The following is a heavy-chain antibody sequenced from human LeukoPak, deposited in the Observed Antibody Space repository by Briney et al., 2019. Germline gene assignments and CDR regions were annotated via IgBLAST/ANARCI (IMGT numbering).Heavy chain of an antibody. CDR2: INPNSGGT. Sequence: GASVKVSCKASGYTFTGYYMHWVRQAPGQGLEWMGWINPNSGGTNYTQKFQGWVTMTRDTSISTAYMELSRLRSDDTAVYCCARGYYDSSGYYGTDVWGQGTTVTVSS. CDR3: ARGYYDSSGYYGTDV. V-gene: IGHV1-2*04. CDR1: GYTFTGYY. D-gene: IGHD3-22*01. J-gene: IGHJ6*02.